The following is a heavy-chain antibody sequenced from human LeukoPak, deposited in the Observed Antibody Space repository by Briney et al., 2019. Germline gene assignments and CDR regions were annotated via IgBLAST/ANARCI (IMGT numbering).Heavy chain of an antibody. CDR1: GFTFSSYR. D-gene: IGHD4-17*01. CDR3: ARALYGDPHFDY. V-gene: IGHV3-74*01. CDR2: IHSDGSST. Sequence: GGSLRLSCAASGFTFSSYRMHWVRQAPGKGLVWVPLIHSDGSSTSYADSVKGRFTISRDNAKNTLYLQMNSLRAEDTAMYYCARALYGDPHFDYWGQGTLVTGSS. J-gene: IGHJ4*02.